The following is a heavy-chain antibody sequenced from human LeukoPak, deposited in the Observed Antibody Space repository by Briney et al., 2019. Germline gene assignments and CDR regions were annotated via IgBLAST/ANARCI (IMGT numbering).Heavy chain of an antibody. CDR1: RFTFSSYS. CDR3: VRGRERVAASNNWFDL. J-gene: IGHJ5*02. V-gene: IGHV3-21*01. CDR2: ISTSSSYI. Sequence: KSGGSLRLSCAASRFTFSSYSMNWVRQAPGKGLEWVSSISTSSSYIYYTDSVKGRFTISRDNARNSLYLQMNSLRADDTAVYYCVRGRERVAASNNWFDLWGQGTLVTVSS. D-gene: IGHD2-15*01.